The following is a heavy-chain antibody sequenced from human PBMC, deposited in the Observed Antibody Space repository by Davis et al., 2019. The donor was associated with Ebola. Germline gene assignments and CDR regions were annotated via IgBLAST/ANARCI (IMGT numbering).Heavy chain of an antibody. V-gene: IGHV3-21*04. J-gene: IGHJ6*02. CDR2: ISSSSSYI. Sequence: GESLKTFCAASGFTFRSYSMNWLRQAPGKGLEWVSSISSSSSYIYYADAVKGRFTISRDNSKNTLYLQMNSLRAEDTAVYYCAKWLIQLWARYGMDVWGQGTTVTVSS. CDR3: AKWLIQLWARYGMDV. CDR1: GFTFRSYS. D-gene: IGHD5-18*01.